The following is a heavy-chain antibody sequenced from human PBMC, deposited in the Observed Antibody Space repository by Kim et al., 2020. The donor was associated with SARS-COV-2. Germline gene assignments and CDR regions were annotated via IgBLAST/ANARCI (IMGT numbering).Heavy chain of an antibody. CDR2: INHSGST. CDR1: GGSFSGYY. CDR3: ARGYMAAADY. J-gene: IGHJ4*02. D-gene: IGHD6-13*01. V-gene: IGHV4-34*01. Sequence: SETLSLTCAVYGGSFSGYYWSWIRQPPGKGLEWIGEINHSGSTNYNPSLKSRVTISVDTSKNQFSLKLSSVTAADTAVYYCARGYMAAADYWGQGTLVTVSS.